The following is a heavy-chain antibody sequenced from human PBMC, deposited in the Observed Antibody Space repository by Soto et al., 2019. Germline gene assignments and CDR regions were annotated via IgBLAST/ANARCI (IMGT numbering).Heavy chain of an antibody. CDR1: GITFRNYA. CDR2: ISGSGGST. J-gene: IGHJ4*02. CDR3: AKDPEWELPKYYFDY. D-gene: IGHD1-26*01. Sequence: PGGSLRLSCAASGITFRNYAMSWVRQAPGKGLEWVSSISGSGGSTYYADSVKGRFTISRDNSKNTLYLQMNSPGAEDTAEYYCAKDPEWELPKYYFDYWGQGTMVTVSS. V-gene: IGHV3-23*01.